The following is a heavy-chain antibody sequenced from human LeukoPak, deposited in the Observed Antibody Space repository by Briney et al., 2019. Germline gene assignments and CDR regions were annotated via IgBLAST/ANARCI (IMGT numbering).Heavy chain of an antibody. CDR3: ARTHGGAGSVFDY. CDR2: IDWDDDE. J-gene: IGHJ4*02. CDR1: GFSLSTSGMC. Sequence: RESGPALVKPTQTLTLTCTFSGFSLSTSGMCVSWIRQPPGKALEWLARIDWDDDEYYSTSLQTRLTISKDTSKNQVVLTVTNVDPVDTATYYCARTHGGAGSVFDYWGQGTLVTVSS. D-gene: IGHD3-16*01. V-gene: IGHV2-70*11.